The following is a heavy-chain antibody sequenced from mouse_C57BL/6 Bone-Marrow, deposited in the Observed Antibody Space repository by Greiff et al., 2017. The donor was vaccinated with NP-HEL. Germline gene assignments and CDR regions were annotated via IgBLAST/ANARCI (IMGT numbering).Heavy chain of an antibody. Sequence: DVKLVESGGGLVKPGGSLKLSCAASGFTFSSYAMSWVRQTPEKRLEWVATISDGGSYTYYPDNVKGRFTISRDNAKNNLYLQMSHLKSEDTAMYYCARGSDYFFAYWGQGTLVTVSA. CDR3: ARGSDYFFAY. V-gene: IGHV5-4*03. D-gene: IGHD2-4*01. CDR1: GFTFSSYA. CDR2: ISDGGSYT. J-gene: IGHJ3*01.